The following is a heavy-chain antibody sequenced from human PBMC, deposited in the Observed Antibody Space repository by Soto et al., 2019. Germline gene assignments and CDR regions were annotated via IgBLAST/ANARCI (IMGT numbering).Heavy chain of an antibody. Sequence: QVLQSGGGVVQPGGSLTLSCAASGFTFGTTDMSWVRQAPGEGLEWVSAIDDSGGSTYYADSVKGRFTMSRDNSRNRVYLQMNTLRGDDTALYYCVKNSGWFNTWGQGALVTVSS. D-gene: IGHD3-10*01. J-gene: IGHJ5*02. CDR3: VKNSGWFNT. CDR2: IDDSGGST. CDR1: GFTFGTTD. V-gene: IGHV3-23*01.